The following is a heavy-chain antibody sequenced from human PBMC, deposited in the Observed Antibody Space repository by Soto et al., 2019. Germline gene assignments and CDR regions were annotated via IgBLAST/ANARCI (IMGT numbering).Heavy chain of an antibody. D-gene: IGHD2-21*02. V-gene: IGHV3-23*01. CDR3: AKIFRYGDPEY. CDR1: GFTFSSYA. Sequence: EVQLLESGGGLVRPGGSLRLSCAASGFTFSSYAMSWVGQAPGKGLEWVSGISVSGDSTYYAGSVKGRFTISRDNSKSTLYLQMNSLRAEDTAVYYCAKIFRYGDPEYWGQGALVTVSS. J-gene: IGHJ4*02. CDR2: ISVSGDST.